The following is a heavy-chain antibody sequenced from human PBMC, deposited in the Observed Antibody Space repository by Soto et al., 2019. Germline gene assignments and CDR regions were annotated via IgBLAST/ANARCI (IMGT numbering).Heavy chain of an antibody. J-gene: IGHJ5*02. V-gene: IGHV3-33*06. CDR1: VLTFSSYG. Sequence: LRRSCAASVLTFSSYGMHWVLQKPVKGLEWVAVIWYDGSNKYYADSVKGRFTISRDNSKNTLYLQMNSLRAEDTAVYYCAKDRFGELVGPHWFDTWGQGTLVTVSS. CDR2: IWYDGSNK. CDR3: AKDRFGELVGPHWFDT. D-gene: IGHD3-10*01.